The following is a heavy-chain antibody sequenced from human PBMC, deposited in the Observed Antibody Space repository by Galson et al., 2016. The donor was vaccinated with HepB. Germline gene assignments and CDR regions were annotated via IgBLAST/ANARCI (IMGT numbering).Heavy chain of an antibody. Sequence: SVKVSCKASGGTFSSYAISWVRQAPGQGLEWMGGIIPIFGTANYAQKFQGRVTITADKSTSTAYMELSSLRSEDTAVYYCARTRTVFGVVITGGWFDPWGQGPLVTVSS. V-gene: IGHV1-69*06. CDR3: ARTRTVFGVVITGGWFDP. J-gene: IGHJ5*02. CDR2: IIPIFGTA. D-gene: IGHD3-3*01. CDR1: GGTFSSYA.